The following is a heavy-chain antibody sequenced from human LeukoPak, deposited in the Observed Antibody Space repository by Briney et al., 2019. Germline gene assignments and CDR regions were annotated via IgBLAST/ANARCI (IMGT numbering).Heavy chain of an antibody. D-gene: IGHD2-2*02. CDR2: ITRDGSST. CDR3: ARDRWCSSTSCYSGSAFDI. J-gene: IGHJ3*02. Sequence: GGSLRLSCAASGFTFSSSWMHWVRQAPGKGLVWVSRITRDGSSTTYADSVKGRFTTSRDNAKNTLYLQMNSLRAEDTAVYYCARDRWCSSTSCYSGSAFDIWGQGTMVTVSS. CDR1: GFTFSSSW. V-gene: IGHV3-74*01.